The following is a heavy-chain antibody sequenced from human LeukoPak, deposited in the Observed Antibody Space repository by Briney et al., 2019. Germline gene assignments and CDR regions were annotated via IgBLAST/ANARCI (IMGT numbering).Heavy chain of an antibody. Sequence: PGGSLRLSCAASGITFSAYTMNWVRQAPGKGLEWVSSISGSGSYIFYADSVKGRFTISRDNAKNSLYLQMNSLRAEDTAVYYCASDRSLIASLYYSDNWGQGTLVTVSS. CDR3: ASDRSLIASLYYSDN. D-gene: IGHD3-22*01. CDR1: GITFSAYT. J-gene: IGHJ4*02. V-gene: IGHV3-21*01. CDR2: ISGSGSYI.